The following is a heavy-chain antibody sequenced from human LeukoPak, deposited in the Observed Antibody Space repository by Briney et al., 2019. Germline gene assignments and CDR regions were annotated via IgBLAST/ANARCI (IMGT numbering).Heavy chain of an antibody. V-gene: IGHV3-23*01. D-gene: IGHD1-26*01. J-gene: IGHJ2*01. CDR3: VNTLGKHWYFHL. CDR1: GFTFSSYA. CDR2: LSPYRAKT. Sequence: GGSLRLSCAASGFTFSSYAMSWVRQAPGKGLEWLSYLSPYRAKTFYSDAVKGRFTISRDNSKNTLYLQLNSLRVEDTAVYYCVNTLGKHWYFHLWGGGTLLSVSS.